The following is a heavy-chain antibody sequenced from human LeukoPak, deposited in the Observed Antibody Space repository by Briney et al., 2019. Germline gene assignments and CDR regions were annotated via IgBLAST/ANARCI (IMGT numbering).Heavy chain of an antibody. CDR2: IIPIFGTA. Sequence: GASVKVSCKASGGTFSSYAISWVRQAPGQGLEWMGGIIPIFGTANYAQKFQGRVTITADESTSTAYMELSSLRSEDTAVYYCAREGYCSSTSCPSTSYYYYGMDVRGQGTTVTVSS. D-gene: IGHD2-2*01. CDR3: AREGYCSSTSCPSTSYYYYGMDV. V-gene: IGHV1-69*13. CDR1: GGTFSSYA. J-gene: IGHJ6*02.